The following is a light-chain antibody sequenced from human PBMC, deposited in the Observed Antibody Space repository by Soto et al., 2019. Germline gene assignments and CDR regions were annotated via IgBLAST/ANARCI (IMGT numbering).Light chain of an antibody. CDR3: QRYGNSPYT. V-gene: IGKV3-20*01. J-gene: IGKJ2*01. Sequence: EIVLTQSPGTLSLSPGERATLSCRASQSVSSTYLAWYQQKPGRAPRLLIYGASSRATGIPDRFSGSGSATDFTLTISRLEPEDFAVYYCQRYGNSPYTFGQGTKLEIK. CDR1: QSVSSTY. CDR2: GAS.